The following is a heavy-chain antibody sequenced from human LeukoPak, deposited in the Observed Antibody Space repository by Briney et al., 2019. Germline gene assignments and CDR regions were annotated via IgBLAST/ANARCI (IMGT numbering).Heavy chain of an antibody. CDR1: GFTFSAYS. CDR3: AKGSYDDVWGSYRPYYFDY. Sequence: PGGSLRLSCSASGFTFSAYSMNWVRQAPGKGLEWVAYISSSSSTIYYADSLKGRFTISRDNAENSLYLQMNNLRAEDTAVYYCAKGSYDDVWGSYRPYYFDYWGQGTLVTVSS. D-gene: IGHD3-16*02. J-gene: IGHJ4*02. CDR2: ISSSSSTI. V-gene: IGHV3-48*01.